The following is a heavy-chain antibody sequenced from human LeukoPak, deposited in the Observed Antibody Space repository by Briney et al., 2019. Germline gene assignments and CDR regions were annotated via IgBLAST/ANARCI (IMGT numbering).Heavy chain of an antibody. V-gene: IGHV3-48*02. D-gene: IGHD2-15*01. J-gene: IGHJ6*02. CDR3: ARDLQGYCSGGSCYYYYYGMDV. Sequence: GGSLRPSCAASGFTFSSYSMNWVRQAPGKGLEWVSYISSSSSTIYYADSVKGRFTISRDNAKNSLYLQMNSLRDEDTAVYYCARDLQGYCSGGSCYYYYYGMDVWGQGTTVTVSS. CDR1: GFTFSSYS. CDR2: ISSSSSTI.